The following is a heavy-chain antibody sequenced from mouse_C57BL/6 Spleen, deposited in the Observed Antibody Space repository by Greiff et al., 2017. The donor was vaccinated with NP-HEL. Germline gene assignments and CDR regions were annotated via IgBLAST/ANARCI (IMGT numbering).Heavy chain of an antibody. CDR3: ARLGYDYNQAWFAY. Sequence: QVQLQQSGAELVKPGASVKISCKASGYAFSSYWMNWVKQRPGKGLEWIGQIYPGDGDTNYNGKFKGKATLTAGKSSSTAYMQLSSLTSEDSAVYFCARLGYDYNQAWFAYWGQGTLVTVSA. J-gene: IGHJ3*01. V-gene: IGHV1-80*01. D-gene: IGHD2-4*01. CDR1: GYAFSSYW. CDR2: IYPGDGDT.